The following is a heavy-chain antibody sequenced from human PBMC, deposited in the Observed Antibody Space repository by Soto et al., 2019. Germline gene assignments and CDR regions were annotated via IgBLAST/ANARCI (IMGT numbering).Heavy chain of an antibody. CDR1: GYTFTGYY. D-gene: IGHD3-3*01. Sequence: ASVKVSGKASGYTFTGYYMHWVRQAPGQGLEWMGWINPNSGGTNYAQKFQGWVTMTRDTSISTAYMELSRLRSDDTAVYYCARGYYDFWSGSQRVPFDYWGQGTLVTVSS. CDR2: INPNSGGT. CDR3: ARGYYDFWSGSQRVPFDY. V-gene: IGHV1-2*04. J-gene: IGHJ4*02.